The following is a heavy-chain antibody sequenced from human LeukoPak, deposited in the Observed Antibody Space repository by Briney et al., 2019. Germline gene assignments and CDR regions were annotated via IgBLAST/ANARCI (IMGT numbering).Heavy chain of an antibody. CDR1: GFTFSSYE. D-gene: IGHD5-18*01. V-gene: IGHV3-48*03. CDR2: ISSSGSTI. Sequence: PGGSLRLSCAASGFTFSSYEMNWVRQAPGKALEWVSYISSSGSTIYYAGSVKGRFTISRDNAKNSLYLQMNSLRAEDTAVYYCAREYSYGYSYGMDVWGQGTTVTVSS. J-gene: IGHJ6*02. CDR3: AREYSYGYSYGMDV.